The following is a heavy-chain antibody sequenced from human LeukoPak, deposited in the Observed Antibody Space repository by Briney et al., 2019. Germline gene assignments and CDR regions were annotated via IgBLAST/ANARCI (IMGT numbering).Heavy chain of an antibody. Sequence: PGGSLRLSCAASGFTFSSYGIHWVRQAPGKGLEWVAFIRYDGSNKYYADSVKGRFTISRDNSKNTLYLQMNSLRAEDTAVYYCAKCCLAYGGNPSGPDYWGQGTLVTVSS. CDR2: IRYDGSNK. V-gene: IGHV3-30*02. CDR3: AKCCLAYGGNPSGPDY. D-gene: IGHD4-23*01. J-gene: IGHJ4*02. CDR1: GFTFSSYG.